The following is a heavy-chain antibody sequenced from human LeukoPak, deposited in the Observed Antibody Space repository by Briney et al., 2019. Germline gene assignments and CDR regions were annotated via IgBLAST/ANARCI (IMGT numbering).Heavy chain of an antibody. D-gene: IGHD3-22*01. CDR2: ISSSSSYI. J-gene: IGHJ4*02. Sequence: GGSLRLSCAASGFTFSSYSMNWVRQAPGKGLEWVSSISSSSSYIYYADSVKGRFTISRDDAKNSLYLQMNSLRAEDTAVYYCARAGSEYYYDSKLGYWGQGTLVTVSS. CDR3: ARAGSEYYYDSKLGY. CDR1: GFTFSSYS. V-gene: IGHV3-21*01.